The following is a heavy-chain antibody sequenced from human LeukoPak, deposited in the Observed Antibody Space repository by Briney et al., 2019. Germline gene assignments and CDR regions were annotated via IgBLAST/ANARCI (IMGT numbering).Heavy chain of an antibody. V-gene: IGHV4-38-2*01. CDR1: GYSISSDYY. CDR2: FYHSGST. J-gene: IGHJ3*02. Sequence: SETLSLTCAVSGYSISSDYYWGWIRQPPGKGLEGIGSFYHSGSTYYNPSLKSRVTILVDTSKNQFSLKLSSVTAADTALYYCARQGLYDSSGYYKRDAFDIWGQGTMVTVSS. D-gene: IGHD3-22*01. CDR3: ARQGLYDSSGYYKRDAFDI.